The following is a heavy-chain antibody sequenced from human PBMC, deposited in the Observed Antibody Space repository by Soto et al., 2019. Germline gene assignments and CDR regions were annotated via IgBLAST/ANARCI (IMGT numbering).Heavy chain of an antibody. CDR3: AYFTALNSYDGMDV. CDR2: ISGSGSST. V-gene: IGHV3-23*01. J-gene: IGHJ6*02. CDR1: GFTFTTYA. Sequence: EVQLLESGGGLVQPGGSLRLSCAASGFTFTTYAMSWVRQAPGKGLEWVSAISGSGSSTYYADSVKGRFTISRDNSENTLFLQMNSLRAEDTAVYYCAYFTALNSYDGMDVWGQGTTVTVSS. D-gene: IGHD1-26*01.